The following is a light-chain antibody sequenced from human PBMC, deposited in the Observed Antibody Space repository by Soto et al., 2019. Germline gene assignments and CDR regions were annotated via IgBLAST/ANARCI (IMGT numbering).Light chain of an antibody. CDR2: GAS. CDR1: QSVSSN. V-gene: IGKV3-15*01. Sequence: EIVMTQSPDTLSVSPGERATLSCGASQSVSSNLAWYQQKPGQAPRLLIYGASTRATGIPARFSGSGSGTEFTLTISSLQSEDFAVDYCQQYNNWPPRTIGQGTKVEIK. J-gene: IGKJ1*01. CDR3: QQYNNWPPRT.